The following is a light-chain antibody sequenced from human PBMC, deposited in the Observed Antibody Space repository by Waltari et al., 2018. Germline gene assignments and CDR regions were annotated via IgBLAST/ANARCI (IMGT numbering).Light chain of an antibody. CDR3: QQSYSTPPYT. CDR1: QTSTYY. CDR2: AAS. V-gene: IGKV1-39*01. Sequence: DIQMTQSPSSLSASVGDRVTITCRASQTSTYYLNWYQQKPGKAPKLLIYAASSLQSGVPSRFSGSGSGTDFTLTITSLQPEDFATYYCQQSYSTPPYTFGQGTKLEIK. J-gene: IGKJ2*01.